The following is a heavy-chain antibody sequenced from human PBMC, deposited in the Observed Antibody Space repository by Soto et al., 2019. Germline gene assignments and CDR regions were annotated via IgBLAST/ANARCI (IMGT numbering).Heavy chain of an antibody. CDR2: INPKSGGT. CDR1: GYSFTDYH. CDR3: ARGDTTDCSNGVCSFFYNHDMDV. D-gene: IGHD2-8*01. J-gene: IGHJ6*02. V-gene: IGHV1-2*04. Sequence: GASVKVSCKASGYSFTDYHIHWVRQAPGQGLEWLGRINPKSGGTSTAQKFQGWVTMTTDTSISTASMELTRLTSDDTAIYYCARGDTTDCSNGVCSFFYNHDMDVWGQGTTVTVSS.